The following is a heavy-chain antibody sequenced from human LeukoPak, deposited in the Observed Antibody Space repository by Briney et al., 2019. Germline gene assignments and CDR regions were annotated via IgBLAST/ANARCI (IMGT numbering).Heavy chain of an antibody. Sequence: GGSLRLSCAASAFTFSGYWMAWVRQAPGKGLEWVANINQAGSEKYYVDSVEGRFTISRDNAKNSLYLQMNSLRAEDTAVYYCATDPARGGNYDDFDFWGQGTLVTVSS. CDR2: INQAGSEK. CDR3: ATDPARGGNYDDFDF. J-gene: IGHJ4*02. V-gene: IGHV3-7*01. CDR1: AFTFSGYW. D-gene: IGHD1-26*01.